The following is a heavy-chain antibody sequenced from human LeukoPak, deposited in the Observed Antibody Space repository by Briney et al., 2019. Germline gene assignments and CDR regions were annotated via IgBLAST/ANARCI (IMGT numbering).Heavy chain of an antibody. Sequence: GGSLRLSCEGSGFTFSNYWMGWVRQAPGKGLQWVANIKTDGSEKYYVDSVKGRFTISRDNAKNSLYLQMNSLRAEDTAVYYCAKHKGIPAAPLDYWGQGTLVTVSS. CDR3: AKHKGIPAAPLDY. D-gene: IGHD2-2*01. CDR2: IKTDGSEK. V-gene: IGHV3-7*01. J-gene: IGHJ4*02. CDR1: GFTFSNYW.